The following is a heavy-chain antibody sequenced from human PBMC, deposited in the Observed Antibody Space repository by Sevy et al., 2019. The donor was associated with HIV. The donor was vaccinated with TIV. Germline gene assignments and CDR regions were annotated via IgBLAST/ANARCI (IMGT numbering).Heavy chain of an antibody. V-gene: IGHV3-30*18. D-gene: IGHD2-8*02. Sequence: GGSLRLSCAASGFTFNSYAMHWVRQAPGKGLEWVAVISKDGRTKYYAESVKGRFAISRDNSKNTLNLQMNSLRAEDTAVFYCAKDRCTGDVCENYYYALDNWGQGTTVTVSS. CDR1: GFTFNSYA. CDR2: ISKDGRTK. J-gene: IGHJ6*02. CDR3: AKDRCTGDVCENYYYALDN.